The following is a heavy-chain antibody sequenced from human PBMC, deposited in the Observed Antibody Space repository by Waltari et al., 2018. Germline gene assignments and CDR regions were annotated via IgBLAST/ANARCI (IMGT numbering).Heavy chain of an antibody. CDR1: GFTFSSYA. CDR2: ISDDGSNK. CDR3: ARARYYYDSSRIIDD. V-gene: IGHV3-30-3*01. J-gene: IGHJ4*02. D-gene: IGHD3-22*01. Sequence: QVQLVESGGGVVQPGRSLRLSCAASGFTFSSYAMHWVRQAPGKGLEWVAVISDDGSNKYAADSEKGRFTISVDNAKNTLYLQMNSLRAEDTAVYYCARARYYYDSSRIIDDWGQGTLVTVSS.